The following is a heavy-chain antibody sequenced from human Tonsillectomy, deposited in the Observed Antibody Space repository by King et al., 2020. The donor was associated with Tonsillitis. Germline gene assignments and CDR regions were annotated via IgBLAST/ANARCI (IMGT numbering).Heavy chain of an antibody. CDR2: IKQYGSEA. D-gene: IGHD1-14*01. Sequence: QLVQSGGGWVQPGGSLRLSCAASGFTFSSYWMSWVRQAPGKGLEWVANIKQYGSEAYYLDSVTVRLTISRDNAENSLYLQMNSLRAGDTAVYYCARDSLTATRAFDLWGRGTLVTVSS. J-gene: IGHJ2*01. V-gene: IGHV3-7*03. CDR1: GFTFSSYW. CDR3: ARDSLTATRAFDL.